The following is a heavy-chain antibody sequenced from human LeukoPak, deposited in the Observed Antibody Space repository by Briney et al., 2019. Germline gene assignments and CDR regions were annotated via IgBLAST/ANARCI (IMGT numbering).Heavy chain of an antibody. D-gene: IGHD5-18*01. J-gene: IGHJ6*03. Sequence: ASVKVSCKASGYTFTGYYMHWVRQAPGQGLECMGLINPSGGTTTYAQNFRGRLTVTRDMSTSTAYMELRSLRSDDTAVYYCARNSYGYKFSMDVWGKGTAVTISS. V-gene: IGHV1-46*01. CDR1: GYTFTGYY. CDR2: INPSGGTT. CDR3: ARNSYGYKFSMDV.